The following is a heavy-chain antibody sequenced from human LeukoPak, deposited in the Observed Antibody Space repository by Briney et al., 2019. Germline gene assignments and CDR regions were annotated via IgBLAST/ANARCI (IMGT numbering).Heavy chain of an antibody. Sequence: SETLSLTCTVSGGSISSGSYYWSWIRQPAGKGLEWIGRIYTSGSTNYNPSLKSRVTISVDTSKNQFSLKVNSVTAAETAVYYCARHEWGITNAFDIWGQGTMVTVSS. CDR3: ARHEWGITNAFDI. V-gene: IGHV4-61*02. CDR2: IYTSGST. D-gene: IGHD1-14*01. CDR1: GGSISSGSYY. J-gene: IGHJ3*02.